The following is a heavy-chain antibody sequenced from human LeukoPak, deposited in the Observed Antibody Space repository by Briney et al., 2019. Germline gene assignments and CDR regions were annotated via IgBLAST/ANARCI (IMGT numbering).Heavy chain of an antibody. D-gene: IGHD3-22*01. J-gene: IGHJ4*02. CDR3: ARQSITMTQYYFDY. CDR1: GFTFSSYS. Sequence: SGVSLRLSCAASGFTFSSYSMNWVRQAPGKGLEWVSSISSSSSYIYYADSVKGRFTISRDNAKNSLYLQMNSLRAEDTAVYYCARQSITMTQYYFDYWGQGTLVTVST. CDR2: ISSSSSYI. V-gene: IGHV3-21*01.